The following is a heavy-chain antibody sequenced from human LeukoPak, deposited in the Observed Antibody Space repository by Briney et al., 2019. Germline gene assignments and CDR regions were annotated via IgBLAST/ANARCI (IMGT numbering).Heavy chain of an antibody. Sequence: PGRSLRLSCAASGLTXNRYAMHWVRQAPGXGXXXXXXXXYXGXXXYXXXXXXXXFTISRDNSKNTLXLQMNSLRVEDTAVYFXARGXTEIYYYHYGMDVWGQGTTVTVSS. CDR3: ARGXTEIYYYHYGMDV. J-gene: IGHJ6*02. CDR2: XXYXGXXX. D-gene: IGHD5-12*01. CDR1: GLTXNRYA. V-gene: IGHV3-30*01.